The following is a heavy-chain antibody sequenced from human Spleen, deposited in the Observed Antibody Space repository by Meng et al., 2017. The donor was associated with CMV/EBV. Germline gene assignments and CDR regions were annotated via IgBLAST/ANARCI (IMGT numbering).Heavy chain of an antibody. V-gene: IGHV4-59*01. Sequence: SETLSLTCTVSGDSINSYYWSWIRQPPGKGLEWIGYINYRGSTNYNPSLKSRVTISLDTSKNQFSLKVRSVTAADTAVYYCARDRGNLDYYFDFWGQGTLVTVSS. J-gene: IGHJ4*02. CDR3: ARDRGNLDYYFDF. D-gene: IGHD1-14*01. CDR2: INYRGST. CDR1: GDSINSYY.